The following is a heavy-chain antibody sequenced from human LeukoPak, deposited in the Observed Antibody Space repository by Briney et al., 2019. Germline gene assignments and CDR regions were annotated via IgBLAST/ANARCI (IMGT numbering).Heavy chain of an antibody. CDR1: GFTFSSYW. Sequence: GGSLSLLCGASGFTFSSYWKHWVRQAPGKGLVCVSRFYSDGSSTSYADSVRGRLSIPRDNSKNTLYLQVNSLRAEDTAVYYCAKGRTEGGTLALDYWGQGTLVTVSS. D-gene: IGHD6-19*01. CDR2: FYSDGSST. J-gene: IGHJ4*02. V-gene: IGHV3-74*01. CDR3: AKGRTEGGTLALDY.